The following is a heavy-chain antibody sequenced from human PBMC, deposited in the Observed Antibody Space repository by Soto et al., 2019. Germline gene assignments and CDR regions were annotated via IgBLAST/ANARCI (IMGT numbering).Heavy chain of an antibody. CDR3: AIAYSSSSPYNYYGIDV. CDR2: IIPNSGGT. D-gene: IGHD6-6*01. J-gene: IGHJ6*02. V-gene: IGHV1-2*04. CDR1: GYTFTGDD. Sequence: ASVKVSCKASGYTFTGDDMHCVRQAPGQGLEWMGWIIPNSGGTKYAQEFEGLVTMTRETSISTAYMELSRLRSDDTAVYSCAIAYSSSSPYNYYGIDVWAQGPTVTVSS.